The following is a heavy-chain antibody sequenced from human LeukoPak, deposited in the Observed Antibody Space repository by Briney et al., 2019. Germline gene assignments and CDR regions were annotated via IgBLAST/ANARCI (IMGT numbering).Heavy chain of an antibody. CDR2: IYYSKNT. V-gene: IGHV4-39*01. CDR3: VSPRGFSYGYFDY. Sequence: ETLSLTCTVSGGSISSSSAYWGWIRQPPGKGLEWIGSIYYSKNTYYNPSLKSRVTISADTSKNQFSLTLGSVSATDTAVYYCVSPRGFSYGYFDYWGQGTLVTVSS. D-gene: IGHD5-18*01. CDR1: GGSISSSSAY. J-gene: IGHJ4*02.